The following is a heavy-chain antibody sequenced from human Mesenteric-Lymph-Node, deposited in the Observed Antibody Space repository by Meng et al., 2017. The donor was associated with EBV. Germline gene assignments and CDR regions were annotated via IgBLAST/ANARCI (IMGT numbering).Heavy chain of an antibody. J-gene: IGHJ4*02. Sequence: QVQLVQSGGEVKKPGSSVKVSCKASGDNFVSYGISWVRQAPGLGPEWLGWIIPISGTTNYAQKFQGRVTITADEYTTTAYMELSSLRSEDTAVYYCAKGPITPYYFVYWGQGSLVTVSS. V-gene: IGHV1-69*01. CDR2: IIPISGTT. D-gene: IGHD2-15*01. CDR1: GDNFVSYG. CDR3: AKGPITPYYFVY.